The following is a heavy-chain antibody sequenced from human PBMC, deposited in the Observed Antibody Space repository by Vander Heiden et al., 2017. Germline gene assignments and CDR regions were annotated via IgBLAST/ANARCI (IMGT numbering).Heavy chain of an antibody. CDR2: ISGSGGST. V-gene: IGHV3-23*01. CDR1: GFTFSSYA. Sequence: EVQLLESGGGLVQHGGSLSLPSAASGFTFSSYAMSWVRQAPGKGLEWVSAISGSGGSTYYADSVKGRFTISRDNSKNTLYLQMNSLRAEDTAVYYCAKVRDYYGSGSYADWGQGTLVTVSS. CDR3: AKVRDYYGSGSYAD. J-gene: IGHJ4*02. D-gene: IGHD3-10*01.